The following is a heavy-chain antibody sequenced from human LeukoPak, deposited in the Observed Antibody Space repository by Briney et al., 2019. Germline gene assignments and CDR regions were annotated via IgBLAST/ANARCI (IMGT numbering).Heavy chain of an antibody. Sequence: SGTLSLTCAVYGGSFSGYYWSWIRQPPGKGLEWIGEINHSGSTNYNPSLKSRVTISVDTSKNQFSLKLSSVTAADTAVYYCARAGGIPDYWGQGTLVTVSS. J-gene: IGHJ4*02. CDR1: GGSFSGYY. CDR2: INHSGST. CDR3: ARAGGIPDY. D-gene: IGHD1-26*01. V-gene: IGHV4-34*01.